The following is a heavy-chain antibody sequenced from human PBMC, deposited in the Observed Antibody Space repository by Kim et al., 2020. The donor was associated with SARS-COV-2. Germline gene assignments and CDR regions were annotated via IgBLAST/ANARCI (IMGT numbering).Heavy chain of an antibody. J-gene: IGHJ5*02. Sequence: GGSLRLSCAASGFTFGDYAMHWVRQAPGKGLEWVSGISWNSGSIGYADSVKGRFTISRDNAKNSLYLQMNSLRAEDTALYYCAKDATPGSSGWHLPYNWFDPWGQGTLVTVSS. V-gene: IGHV3-9*01. CDR3: AKDATPGSSGWHLPYNWFDP. D-gene: IGHD6-19*01. CDR2: ISWNSGSI. CDR1: GFTFGDYA.